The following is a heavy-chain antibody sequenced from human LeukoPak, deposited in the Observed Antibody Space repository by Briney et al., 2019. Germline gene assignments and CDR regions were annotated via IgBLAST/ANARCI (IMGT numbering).Heavy chain of an antibody. CDR3: AITVTVYYYGMDV. CDR1: GFTVSSNY. Sequence: PGGSLRLSCAASGFTVSSNYMSWVRQAPGKGLEWVSVIYSGGSTYYADSVKGRFTISRDNSKNTLYLQMNSLRAGDTAVYYCAITVTVYYYGMDVWGQGTTVTVSS. D-gene: IGHD4-17*01. V-gene: IGHV3-66*01. CDR2: IYSGGST. J-gene: IGHJ6*02.